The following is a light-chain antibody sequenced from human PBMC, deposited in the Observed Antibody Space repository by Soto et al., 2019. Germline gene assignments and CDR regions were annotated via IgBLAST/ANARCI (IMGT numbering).Light chain of an antibody. J-gene: IGLJ1*01. Sequence: QSSLTHPASVSRSPGHSITISCTGTISYVGAYTSVSWYQQHPVKAPKLIIYEVSNRPPGISTLFSGSKSASTASLTISGLQAEDEAHYYCSSYTSDNRDYVFATGTKVTV. V-gene: IGLV2-14*01. CDR1: ISYVGAYTS. CDR2: EVS. CDR3: SSYTSDNRDYV.